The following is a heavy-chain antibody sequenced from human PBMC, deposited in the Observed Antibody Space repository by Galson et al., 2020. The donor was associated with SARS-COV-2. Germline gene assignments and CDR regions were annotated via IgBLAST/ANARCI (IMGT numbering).Heavy chain of an antibody. CDR2: IWYDGSNK. CDR3: ARDGEDIVVVPAAIPCCYYGMDV. V-gene: IGHV3-33*01. Sequence: GGSLRLSCAASGFTFSSYGMHWVRQAPGKGLEWVAVIWYDGSNKYYADSVKGRFTISRDNSKNTLYLQMNSLRAEDTAVYYCARDGEDIVVVPAAIPCCYYGMDVWGQGTTVTVSS. J-gene: IGHJ6*02. CDR1: GFTFSSYG. D-gene: IGHD2-2*01.